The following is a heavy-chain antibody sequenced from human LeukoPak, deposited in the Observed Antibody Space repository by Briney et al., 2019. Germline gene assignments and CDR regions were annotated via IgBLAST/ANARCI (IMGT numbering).Heavy chain of an antibody. CDR3: ARRNHIVVVPAAPWDY. CDR2: TSYSGST. J-gene: IGHJ4*02. D-gene: IGHD2-2*01. Sequence: SETLSLTCTVSGGSISTDSYYWTWVRQPPGKGLEWIESTSYSGSTSYNPSLKSRVTISVDTSKNQFSLKLSSVTAADTAVYYCARRNHIVVVPAAPWDYWGQGTLVTVSS. V-gene: IGHV4-39*01. CDR1: GGSISTDSYY.